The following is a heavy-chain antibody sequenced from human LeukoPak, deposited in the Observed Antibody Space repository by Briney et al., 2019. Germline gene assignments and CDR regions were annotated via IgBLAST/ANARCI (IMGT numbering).Heavy chain of an antibody. J-gene: IGHJ4*02. Sequence: PGWSLRLSCAASRFTFSNYWMHWVRQTPGKGLVWVSHINSYGSITDYADSVKGRFTISRDNAKNTLYLQMNSLRAEDTAVYYCVRGNYFDYWGQGTLVTVSS. V-gene: IGHV3-74*01. CDR2: INSYGSIT. CDR1: RFTFSNYW. CDR3: VRGNYFDY.